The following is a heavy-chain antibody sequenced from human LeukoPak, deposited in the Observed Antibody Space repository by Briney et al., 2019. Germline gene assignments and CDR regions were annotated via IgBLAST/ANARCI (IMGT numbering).Heavy chain of an antibody. Sequence: GGSLRLSCAASGFTFSSYGIHWVRQAPGKGLEWVAVISYDGSNKYYADSVKGRFTISRDNAKNSLYLQMNSLRAEDTAVYYCAELGITMIGGVWGKGTTVTISS. J-gene: IGHJ6*04. CDR3: AELGITMIGGV. V-gene: IGHV3-30*18. CDR2: ISYDGSNK. CDR1: GFTFSSYG. D-gene: IGHD3-10*02.